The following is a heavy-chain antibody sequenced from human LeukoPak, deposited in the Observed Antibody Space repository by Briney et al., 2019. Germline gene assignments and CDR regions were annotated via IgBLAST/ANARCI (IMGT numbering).Heavy chain of an antibody. CDR3: AREGDQWGLAPDYYFDY. Sequence: PGGSLRLSCAVSGLTVSSSYMSWVRQAPGKGLEWVSVIYSDGSTYYADSVKGRFTISRDNSENTLYLQMNSLRGEDTAVYYCAREGDQWGLAPDYYFDYWGQGTLATVSS. CDR1: GLTVSSSY. J-gene: IGHJ4*02. CDR2: IYSDGST. V-gene: IGHV3-66*02. D-gene: IGHD3-16*01.